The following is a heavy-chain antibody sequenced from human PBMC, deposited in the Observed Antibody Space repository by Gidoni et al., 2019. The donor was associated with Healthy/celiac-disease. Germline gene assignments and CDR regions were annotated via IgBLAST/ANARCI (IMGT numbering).Heavy chain of an antibody. CDR3: AKPQRRKSFYYYGMDV. J-gene: IGHJ6*02. CDR2: SSGSGGST. V-gene: IGHV3-23*01. D-gene: IGHD6-25*01. Sequence: EVQLLESGGGLVQPGGSLRLSCAASGFTFSSYAMSWVRQAPGKGLEWVSASSGSGGSTYYADSVKGRFTISRDNSKNTLYLQMNSLRAEDTAVYYCAKPQRRKSFYYYGMDVWGQGTTVTVSS. CDR1: GFTFSSYA.